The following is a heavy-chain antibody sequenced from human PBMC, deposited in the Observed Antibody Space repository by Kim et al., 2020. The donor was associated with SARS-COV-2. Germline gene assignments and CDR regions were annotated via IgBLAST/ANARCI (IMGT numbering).Heavy chain of an antibody. D-gene: IGHD3-3*01. CDR1: GFTFSSYA. J-gene: IGHJ4*02. CDR3: ARDPGDYDFWSDSFDY. V-gene: IGHV3-30-3*01. Sequence: GGSLRLSCAASGFTFSSYAMHWVRQAPGKGLEWVAVISYDGNNKYYADSVKGRFTISRDNSKNTLYLQMNSLRAEDTAVYYCARDPGDYDFWSDSFDYWGQGTLVTVSS. CDR2: ISYDGNNK.